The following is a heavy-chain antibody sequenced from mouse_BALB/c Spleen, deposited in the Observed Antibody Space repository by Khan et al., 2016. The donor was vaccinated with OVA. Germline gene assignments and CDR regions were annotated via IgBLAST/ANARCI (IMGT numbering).Heavy chain of an antibody. D-gene: IGHD2-14*01. Sequence: QVRLQQSGAELARPGASVKMSCKASGYTFTSYTIHWIKKRPGQGLEWIGYINPSNGYTNYNQKFKDKATLTTDKSSTTAYLQLSSRPSDDSAVYNCVRDGAYHRNDGWFAYWGQGTLVTVSA. CDR3: VRDGAYHRNDGWFAY. J-gene: IGHJ3*01. V-gene: IGHV1-4*01. CDR2: INPSNGYT. CDR1: GYTFTSYT.